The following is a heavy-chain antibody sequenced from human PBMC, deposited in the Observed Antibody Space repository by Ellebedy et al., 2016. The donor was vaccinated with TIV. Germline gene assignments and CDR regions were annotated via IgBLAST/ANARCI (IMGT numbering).Heavy chain of an antibody. J-gene: IGHJ6*02. CDR3: ARVEVGRSGPSYGMDV. CDR2: SSSDGSRT. CDR1: GFTLSSYW. V-gene: IGHV3-74*01. Sequence: GESLKISCEASGFTLSSYWMHWVRQASGEGLVWVSRSSSDGSRTYADSVKGRFTMSRDNAKNTLYLQMHSLRAEDTAVYYCARVEVGRSGPSYGMDVWGQGTSVTVSS. D-gene: IGHD6-19*01.